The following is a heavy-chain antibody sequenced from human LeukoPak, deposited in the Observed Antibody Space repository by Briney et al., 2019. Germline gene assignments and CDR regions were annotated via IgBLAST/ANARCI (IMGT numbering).Heavy chain of an antibody. V-gene: IGHV4-39*01. J-gene: IGHJ1*01. CDR1: GGSISSSSYS. Sequence: PSETLSLTCTVSGGSISSSSYSWGWIRQPPGKGLEWIGSIYYSGSTYYNPSLKSRVTISVDTSKNQFSLKLSSVTAADTAVHYCARYGGNSLQHWGQGTLVTVSS. D-gene: IGHD2-21*02. CDR3: ARYGGNSLQH. CDR2: IYYSGST.